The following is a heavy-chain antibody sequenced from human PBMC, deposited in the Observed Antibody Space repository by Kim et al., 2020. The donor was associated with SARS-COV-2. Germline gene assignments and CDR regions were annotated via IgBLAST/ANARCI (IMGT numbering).Heavy chain of an antibody. Sequence: YADSVKGRFTISRDNAKNSLYLQMNSLRDEDTAVYYCARDGGYDLYYFDYWGQGTLVTVSS. V-gene: IGHV3-48*02. CDR3: ARDGGYDLYYFDY. D-gene: IGHD5-12*01. J-gene: IGHJ4*02.